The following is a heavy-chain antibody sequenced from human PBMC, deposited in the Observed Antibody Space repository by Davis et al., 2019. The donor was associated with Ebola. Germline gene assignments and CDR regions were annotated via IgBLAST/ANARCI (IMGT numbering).Heavy chain of an antibody. CDR3: ARVSDPWYSSGWDASFDY. CDR1: GYTFTSYA. J-gene: IGHJ4*02. D-gene: IGHD6-19*01. Sequence: ASVKVSCKASGYTFTSYAMHWVRQAPGQRLEWMGWINAGNGNTKYSQKFQGRVTITRDTSASTAYMELSSLRSEDTAVYYCARVSDPWYSSGWDASFDYWGQGTLVTVSS. CDR2: INAGNGNT. V-gene: IGHV1-3*01.